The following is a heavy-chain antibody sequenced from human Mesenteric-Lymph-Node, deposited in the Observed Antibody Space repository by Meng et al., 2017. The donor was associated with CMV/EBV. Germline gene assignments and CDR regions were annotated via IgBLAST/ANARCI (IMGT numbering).Heavy chain of an antibody. CDR1: GGTFSSYS. V-gene: IGHV1-69*10. D-gene: IGHD3-10*01. CDR2: IIPILGIA. J-gene: IGHJ4*02. Sequence: KASGGTFSSYSISWVRQAPGQGLECMGGIIPILGIATYAQNFQGRVTITADKSATTTYMELSSLGSEDTAVYYCARGILWFGERDFDYWGQGTLVTVSS. CDR3: ARGILWFGERDFDY.